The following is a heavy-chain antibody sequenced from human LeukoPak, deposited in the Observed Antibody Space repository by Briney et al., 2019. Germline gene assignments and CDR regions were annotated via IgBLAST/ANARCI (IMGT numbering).Heavy chain of an antibody. CDR3: ARDSLGGIVVVPAVGHPDY. Sequence: ASVKVSCKASGYTFTAYFIHWVRQAPGQGLEWMGWIKPDSGAINYAQKFQGRVTMTRDTSISTAYMELSRLRSDDTAVYYCARDSLGGIVVVPAVGHPDYWGQGTLVTVSS. CDR2: IKPDSGAI. D-gene: IGHD2-2*01. CDR1: GYTFTAYF. J-gene: IGHJ4*02. V-gene: IGHV1-2*02.